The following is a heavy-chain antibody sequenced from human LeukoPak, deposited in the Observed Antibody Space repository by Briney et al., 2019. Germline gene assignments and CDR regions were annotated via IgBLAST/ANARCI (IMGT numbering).Heavy chain of an antibody. CDR2: ISSSGSTI. CDR1: GSTFSSYE. CDR3: AREGYCSSTSCPHSDAFDI. Sequence: GGSLRLSCAASGSTFSSYEMNWVRQAPGKGLEWVSYISSSGSTIYYADSVKGRFTISRDNAKNSLYLQMNSLRAEDTAVYYCAREGYCSSTSCPHSDAFDIWGQGTMVTVSS. V-gene: IGHV3-48*03. J-gene: IGHJ3*02. D-gene: IGHD2-2*01.